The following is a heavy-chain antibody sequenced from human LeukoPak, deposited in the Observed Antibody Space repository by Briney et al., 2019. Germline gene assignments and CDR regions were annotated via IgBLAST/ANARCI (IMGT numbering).Heavy chain of an antibody. CDR2: ISAYNGNT. Sequence: ASVKVSCKASGYNFTCYGISWVRQAPGQGLELMGWISAYNGNTNYAQTLQGRVIMSRDTSTSTAYMELRNLRSDDTAVYYCSRDLSANRVVPAAIGNWFDSWGQGTLVTVSS. CDR3: SRDLSANRVVPAAIGNWFDS. V-gene: IGHV1-18*01. J-gene: IGHJ5*01. D-gene: IGHD2-2*01. CDR1: GYNFTCYG.